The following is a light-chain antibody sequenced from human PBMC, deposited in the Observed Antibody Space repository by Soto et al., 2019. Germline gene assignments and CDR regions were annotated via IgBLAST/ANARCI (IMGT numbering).Light chain of an antibody. CDR3: SSYAGSDMGV. Sequence: QSVLTQPPSASGSPGQSVAISCTGTSSDVGGYNYVSWYQHHPGKAPKLIIYEVTKRPSGVPDRFSGSKSANTASLTVSGLQPDDEADYYCSSYAGSDMGVFGGGTKVTVL. J-gene: IGLJ2*01. CDR1: SSDVGGYNY. V-gene: IGLV2-8*01. CDR2: EVT.